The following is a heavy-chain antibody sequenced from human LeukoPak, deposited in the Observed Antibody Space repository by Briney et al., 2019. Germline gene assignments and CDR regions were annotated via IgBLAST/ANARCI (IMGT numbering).Heavy chain of an antibody. Sequence: PGGSLRLSCVASGFTFGKYWTSWVRQAPGKGPEWVANIKLDGSEKNYVDSVKGRFTISRDNTKNSLYLQMNSLRAEDTAVFYCARDQYDTWSRRGNFDSWGQGTLVIVSS. CDR2: IKLDGSEK. CDR1: GFTFGKYW. CDR3: ARDQYDTWSRRGNFDS. D-gene: IGHD3-3*01. V-gene: IGHV3-7*03. J-gene: IGHJ4*02.